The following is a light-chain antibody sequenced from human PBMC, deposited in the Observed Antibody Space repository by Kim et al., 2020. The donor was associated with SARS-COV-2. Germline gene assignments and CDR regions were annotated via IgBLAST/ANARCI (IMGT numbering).Light chain of an antibody. J-gene: IGKJ4*01. CDR2: DAS. CDR3: QQYDSFPLT. CDR1: QGISNY. V-gene: IGKV1-33*01. Sequence: ASVGDRVTNTCQASQGISNYLNWYQQKPGKGPNLLIYDASKLETGVPARFSGSGSGTEFTLTISSLQPEDIATYWCQQYDSFPLTFGGGTKLEI.